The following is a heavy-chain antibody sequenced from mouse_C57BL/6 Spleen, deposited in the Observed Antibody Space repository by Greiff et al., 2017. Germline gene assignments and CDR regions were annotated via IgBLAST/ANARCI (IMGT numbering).Heavy chain of an antibody. V-gene: IGHV1-80*01. CDR2: IYPGDGDP. D-gene: IGHD4-1*01. CDR3: ARVELTASFDY. CDR1: GYAFSSYW. Sequence: VQLQQSGAELVKPGASVKISCKASGYAFSSYWMNWVKQRPGKGLEWIGQIYPGDGDPNYNGKLKGKATLTADKSSSTAYLQRSSLPSEDSAVYCCARVELTASFDYWGQGTTLTVSS. J-gene: IGHJ2*01.